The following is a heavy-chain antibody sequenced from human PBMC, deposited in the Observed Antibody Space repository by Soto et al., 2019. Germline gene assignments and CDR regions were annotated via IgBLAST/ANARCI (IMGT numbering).Heavy chain of an antibody. CDR3: GRLNGYCLGTSCNGYFGMDV. CDR1: GGSVSSNSYS. J-gene: IGHJ6*02. Sequence: QLQLQESGPGLVKPAETLSLTCTVSGGSVSSNSYSWGWIRQSPGKGLEWIATIYSAENTYYHPSPSRRLTIPVETSMTEFSLMLSSVTAADTAVYYCGRLNGYCLGTSCNGYFGMDVWGQGTTVTVSS. D-gene: IGHD2-2*03. CDR2: IYSAENT. V-gene: IGHV4-39*01.